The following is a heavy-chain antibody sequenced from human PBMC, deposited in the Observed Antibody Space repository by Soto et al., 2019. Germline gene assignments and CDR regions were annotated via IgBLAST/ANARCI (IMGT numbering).Heavy chain of an antibody. D-gene: IGHD2-15*01. J-gene: IGHJ4*02. Sequence: QVRLVESGGGVVQPGRSLRLSCAASGFTFSNFGMHWVRQAPGKGLEWVAAISSDGSDKYYSKGRFTISRDNSKNTLFLQMNSLRVEDTAVYYCAKGSDVARQELDYWGQGTLVTVSS. CDR2: ISSDGSDK. CDR1: GFTFSNFG. V-gene: IGHV3-30*18. CDR3: AKGSDVARQELDY.